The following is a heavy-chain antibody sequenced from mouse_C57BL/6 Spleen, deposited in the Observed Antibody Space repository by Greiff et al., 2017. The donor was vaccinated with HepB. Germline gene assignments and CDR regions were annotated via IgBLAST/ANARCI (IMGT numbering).Heavy chain of an antibody. J-gene: IGHJ1*03. V-gene: IGHV5-4*01. Sequence: DVMLVESGGGLVKPGGSLKLSCAASGFTFSSYAMSWVRQTPEKRLEWVATISDGGSYTYYPDNVKGRFTISRDNAKNNLYLQMSHLKSEDTAMYYCARDYYYGSSHWYFDVWGTGTTVTVSS. CDR2: ISDGGSYT. CDR1: GFTFSSYA. D-gene: IGHD1-1*01. CDR3: ARDYYYGSSHWYFDV.